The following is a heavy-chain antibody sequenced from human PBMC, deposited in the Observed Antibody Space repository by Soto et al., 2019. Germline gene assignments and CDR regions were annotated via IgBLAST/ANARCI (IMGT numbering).Heavy chain of an antibody. V-gene: IGHV4-39*01. CDR3: ARPHYDILTGLDWFDP. CDR2: IYYSGST. D-gene: IGHD3-9*01. J-gene: IGHJ5*02. CDR1: GGSISSSSYY. Sequence: PSETLSLTCTVSGGSISSSSYYWGWIRQPPGKGLEWIGSIYYSGSTYYNPSLKSRVTISVDTSKNQFSLKLSSVTAADTAVYYCARPHYDILTGLDWFDPWGQGTLVTVS.